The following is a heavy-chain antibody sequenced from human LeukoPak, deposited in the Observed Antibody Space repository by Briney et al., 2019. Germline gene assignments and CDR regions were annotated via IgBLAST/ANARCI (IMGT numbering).Heavy chain of an antibody. V-gene: IGHV3-49*04. Sequence: PGGSLRLSCAASGFTFSSYEMNWVRQAPGKGLEWVSVFRSKTYGGTTEYAASVKGRFTISRDDSKSIAYLQMNSLKSEGTAVYYCAREVFLVAAAGTSFFDYWGQGTLVTVSS. D-gene: IGHD6-13*01. CDR2: FRSKTYGGTT. CDR1: GFTFSSYE. J-gene: IGHJ4*02. CDR3: AREVFLVAAAGTSFFDY.